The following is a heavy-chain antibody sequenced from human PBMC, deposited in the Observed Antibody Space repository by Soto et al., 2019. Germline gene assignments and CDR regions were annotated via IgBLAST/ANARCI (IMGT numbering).Heavy chain of an antibody. J-gene: IGHJ4*02. CDR2: ISYDGTNK. CDR1: GFSFSISP. D-gene: IGHD7-27*01. V-gene: IGHV3-30-3*01. CDR3: ARDPKTSGGQHWAFNYFDS. Sequence: PGGSLRLSCAASGFSFSISPMHWDRQAPGKGPEWVALISYDGTNKFYADSVKGRFTISRDNSKSTLYLQVDSLRPEDAAVYYCARDPKTSGGQHWAFNYFDSWGQGTLVTVSS.